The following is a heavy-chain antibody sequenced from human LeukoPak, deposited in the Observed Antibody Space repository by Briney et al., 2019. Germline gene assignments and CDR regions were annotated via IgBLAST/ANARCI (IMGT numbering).Heavy chain of an antibody. CDR2: ILYSGRN. CDR1: GDSISSSRFY. Sequence: SETLSLTCTVSGDSISSSRFYWAWIRQPPGKGLVWIGCILYSGRNFYYPSLKSRVTISVDTSRNQFSLGMGSLTASDTAVYSCARRDEGTTIDYWGQGTLVTVSS. J-gene: IGHJ4*02. CDR3: ARRDEGTTIDY. D-gene: IGHD1/OR15-1a*01. V-gene: IGHV4-39*01.